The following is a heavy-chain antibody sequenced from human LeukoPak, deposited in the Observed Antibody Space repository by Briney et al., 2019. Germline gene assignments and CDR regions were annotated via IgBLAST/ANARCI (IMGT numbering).Heavy chain of an antibody. CDR1: GYTFTGYY. Sequence: ASVKVSCKASGYTFTGYYMHWVRQAPGQGLEWMGWINPNSGGTNYARKFQGRVTMTRDTSISTAYMELSRLRSDDTAVYYCARSANPGYSSSWAFDYWGQGTLVTVSS. V-gene: IGHV1-2*02. CDR3: ARSANPGYSSSWAFDY. D-gene: IGHD6-13*01. CDR2: INPNSGGT. J-gene: IGHJ4*02.